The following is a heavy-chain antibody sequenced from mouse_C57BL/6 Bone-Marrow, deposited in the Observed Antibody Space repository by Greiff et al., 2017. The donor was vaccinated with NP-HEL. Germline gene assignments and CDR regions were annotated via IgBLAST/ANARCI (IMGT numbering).Heavy chain of an antibody. CDR2: ISGGGGNT. D-gene: IGHD2-4*01. Sequence: EVKVVESGGGLVKPGGSLKLSCAASGFTFSSYTMSWVRQTPEKRLEWVATISGGGGNTYYPDSVKGRFTISRDNAKNTLYLQMSSLRSEDTALYYCARHPYDYAFDYWGQGTTLTVSS. J-gene: IGHJ2*01. CDR1: GFTFSSYT. V-gene: IGHV5-9*01. CDR3: ARHPYDYAFDY.